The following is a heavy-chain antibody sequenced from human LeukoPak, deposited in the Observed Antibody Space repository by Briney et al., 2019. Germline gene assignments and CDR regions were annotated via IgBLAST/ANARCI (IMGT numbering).Heavy chain of an antibody. CDR1: GGSISSGSYY. V-gene: IGHV4-61*02. J-gene: IGHJ4*02. CDR3: ASPTADY. D-gene: IGHD4-11*01. Sequence: SETLSLTCTVSGGSISSGSYYWSWIRQPAGRGLEWIGRIYTSGSTNHNPSLKSRVTISVDTSKNQFSLKLSSVTAADTAVYYCASPTADYWGQETLVTVSS. CDR2: IYTSGST.